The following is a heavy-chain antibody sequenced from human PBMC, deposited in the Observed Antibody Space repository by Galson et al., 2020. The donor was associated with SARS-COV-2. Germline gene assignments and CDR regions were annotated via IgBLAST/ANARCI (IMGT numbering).Heavy chain of an antibody. CDR1: GGSISSSSYY. J-gene: IGHJ6*02. D-gene: IGHD3-3*01. CDR2: IYYSGST. V-gene: IGHV4-39*01. CDR3: ARHGDYDFWSGYYPHYYYYYGMDV. Sequence: TLSLTCTVSGGSISSSSYYWGWIRQPPGKGLEWIGSIYYSGSTYYNPSLKSRVTISVDTSKNQFSLKLSSVTAADTAVYYCARHGDYDFWSGYYPHYYYYYGMDVWGQGTTVTVSS.